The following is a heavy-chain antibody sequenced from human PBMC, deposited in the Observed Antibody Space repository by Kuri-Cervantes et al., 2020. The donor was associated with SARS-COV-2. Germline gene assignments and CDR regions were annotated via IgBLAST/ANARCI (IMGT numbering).Heavy chain of an antibody. Sequence: GESLKISCVACGFTFSRYSMNWVRQAPGKGLEWVSSTSSSDYYIYYADSVKGRFTISRDNSKNTVSLQMNSLRADDTAVYYCAKDVLAVAGIGVNGLDVWGQGTMVTVSS. CDR2: TSSSDYYI. D-gene: IGHD6-19*01. J-gene: IGHJ3*01. CDR1: GFTFSRYS. V-gene: IGHV3-21*04. CDR3: AKDVLAVAGIGVNGLDV.